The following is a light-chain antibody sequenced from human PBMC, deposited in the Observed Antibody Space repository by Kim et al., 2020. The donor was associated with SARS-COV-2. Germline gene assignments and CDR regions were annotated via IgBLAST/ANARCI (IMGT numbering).Light chain of an antibody. J-gene: IGLJ2*01. V-gene: IGLV2-14*01. CDR3: SSYTSSSTYVL. Sequence: GVSNRLSGSKSGNTASLTISGLQAEDEADYYCSSYTSSSTYVLFGGGTQLTVL.